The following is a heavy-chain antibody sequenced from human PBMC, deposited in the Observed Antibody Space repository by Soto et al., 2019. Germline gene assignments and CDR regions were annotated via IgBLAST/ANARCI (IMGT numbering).Heavy chain of an antibody. CDR2: ISGSGGST. D-gene: IGHD3-10*01. J-gene: IGHJ4*02. V-gene: IGHV3-23*01. CDR1: GFTFSSYA. CDR3: AKDRGSGSYYRGGYFDY. Sequence: GGSLRLSCSASGFTFSSYAMSWVRQAPGKGLEWVSAISGSGGSTYYADSVKGRFTISRDNSKNTLYLQMNSLRAEDTAVYYCAKDRGSGSYYRGGYFDYWGQGTLVTVSS.